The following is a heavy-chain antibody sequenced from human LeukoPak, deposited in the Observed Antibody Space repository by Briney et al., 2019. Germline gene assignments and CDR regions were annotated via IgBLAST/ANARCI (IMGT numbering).Heavy chain of an antibody. CDR2: IYYSGST. Sequence: QSSETLSLTCTVSGGSISSYYWSWIRQPPGKGLEWIGYIYYSGSTNYNPSLKSRVTISVDTSKTQFSLKLSSVTAADTAVYYCARRGPDVTIFGVGQYNWFDPWGQGTLVTVSS. CDR3: ARRGPDVTIFGVGQYNWFDP. J-gene: IGHJ5*02. CDR1: GGSISSYY. V-gene: IGHV4-59*08. D-gene: IGHD3-3*01.